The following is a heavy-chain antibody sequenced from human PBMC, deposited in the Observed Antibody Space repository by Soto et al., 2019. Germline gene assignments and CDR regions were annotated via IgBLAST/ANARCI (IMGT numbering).Heavy chain of an antibody. Sequence: SETLSLTGTVSGCSMSSGGSYWSWIRKHPGKGLEWIGYIYYSGSTYYNPSLKSRVTISVDTSKNQFSLKLSSVTAADTAVYYCARVLGFGELSIDYWGQGTLVTSPQ. CDR3: ARVLGFGELSIDY. CDR1: GCSMSSGGSY. J-gene: IGHJ4*02. D-gene: IGHD3-10*01. CDR2: IYYSGST. V-gene: IGHV4-31*03.